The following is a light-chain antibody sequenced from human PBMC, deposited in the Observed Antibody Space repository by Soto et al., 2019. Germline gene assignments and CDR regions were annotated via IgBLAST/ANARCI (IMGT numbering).Light chain of an antibody. Sequence: DIQLTQSPSFLSASVGDRVTITCRASQGISTYLAWSQQKPGKAPKLLIYAASTLQSGVPSRFSGSGSGTEFTLTISSLQPEDFATYYCQQLDRYPIFTFGPGTKVDIK. CDR2: AAS. J-gene: IGKJ3*01. CDR3: QQLDRYPIFT. CDR1: QGISTY. V-gene: IGKV1-9*01.